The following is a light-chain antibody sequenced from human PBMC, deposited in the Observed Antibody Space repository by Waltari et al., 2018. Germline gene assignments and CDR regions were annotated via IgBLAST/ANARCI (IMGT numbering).Light chain of an antibody. Sequence: IVLTQSPGTLSLSPGERATLSCRASQSISISYIAWYQQKPGQAPRLLLYGVSSGATGIPDRFSGSGAGTDFTLTISRLEPEDFAVYYCQQYDRSPLTFGGGTRVEIK. CDR1: QSISISY. CDR3: QQYDRSPLT. V-gene: IGKV3-20*01. J-gene: IGKJ4*01. CDR2: GVS.